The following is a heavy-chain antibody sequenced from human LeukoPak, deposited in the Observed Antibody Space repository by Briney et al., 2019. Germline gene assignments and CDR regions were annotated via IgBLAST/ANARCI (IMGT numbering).Heavy chain of an antibody. J-gene: IGHJ4*02. Sequence: GGSLRLSCAASGFTVSNNYMSWVRQAPGKGLEWDSVIYSGGSTYYADSVKGRFTISRDNAKNSLDLQMNNLRAEDTAVYYCARGDDYGDRNYLDSWGQGTLVTVSS. CDR3: ARGDDYGDRNYLDS. CDR1: GFTVSNNY. CDR2: IYSGGST. D-gene: IGHD4-17*01. V-gene: IGHV3-53*01.